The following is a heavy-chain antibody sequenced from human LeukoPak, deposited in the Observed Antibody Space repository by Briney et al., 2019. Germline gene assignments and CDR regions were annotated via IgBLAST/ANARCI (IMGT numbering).Heavy chain of an antibody. D-gene: IGHD1-14*01. V-gene: IGHV4-59*08. J-gene: IGHJ4*02. CDR3: ARQTPYHGNHYFDY. CDR1: GGSISSQY. Sequence: SETLSLTCTVSGGSISSQYWSWIRQSPGKGLEWIGYIDSTGLTSYNPSLNSRVTISEDTSKNQFSLKVRSVTTADTAVYFCARQTPYHGNHYFDYWGQGTLVTVSS. CDR2: IDSTGLT.